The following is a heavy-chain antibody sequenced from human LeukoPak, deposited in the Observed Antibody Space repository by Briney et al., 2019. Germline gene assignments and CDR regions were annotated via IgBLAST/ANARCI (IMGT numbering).Heavy chain of an antibody. CDR3: AKGPSSSRNYPYYSDY. CDR1: GFTFSSYG. D-gene: IGHD1-7*01. Sequence: PGGSLRLSCAASGFTFSSYGMNWVRQAPGKGLEGVAFIRYDYGTNKYYADLVKGRFTISRENSKNTLSLQMNSLRGEDTAVYYCAKGPSSSRNYPYYSDYWGQGTLVTVSS. V-gene: IGHV3-30*02. J-gene: IGHJ4*02. CDR2: IRYDYGTNK.